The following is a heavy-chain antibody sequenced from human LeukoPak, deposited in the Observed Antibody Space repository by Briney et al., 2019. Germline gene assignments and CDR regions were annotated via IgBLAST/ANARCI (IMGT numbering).Heavy chain of an antibody. Sequence: PGGSLRLSCAASGFTFSSYGMSWVRQAPGKGLEWVSAISGSGGSTYYADSVKGRFTISRDNSKNTLYLQMNSLRAEDTAVYYCASGGSSLTVFYDFDYWGQGTLVTVSS. CDR2: ISGSGGST. V-gene: IGHV3-23*01. CDR3: ASGGSSLTVFYDFDY. J-gene: IGHJ4*02. D-gene: IGHD6-6*01. CDR1: GFTFSSYG.